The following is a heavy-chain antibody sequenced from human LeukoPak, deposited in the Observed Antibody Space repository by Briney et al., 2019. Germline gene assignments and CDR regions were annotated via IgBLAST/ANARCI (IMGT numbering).Heavy chain of an antibody. CDR3: ARQIASAGTAGFDF. CDR1: GASISSYY. V-gene: IGHV4-4*07. J-gene: IGHJ4*02. D-gene: IGHD6-13*01. Sequence: SETLSLTCTVSGASISSYYWSWIRQPAGKGLEWIGRIYPSGNTNYNPSLKSRVTMSVDTSKNQFSLRLRSVTAADTAVYYCARQIASAGTAGFDFWGQGALVTVSS. CDR2: IYPSGNT.